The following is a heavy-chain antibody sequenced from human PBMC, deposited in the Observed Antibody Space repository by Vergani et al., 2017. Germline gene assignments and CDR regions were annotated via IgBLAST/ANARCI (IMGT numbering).Heavy chain of an antibody. D-gene: IGHD6-13*01. J-gene: IGHJ4*02. CDR2: INHSGST. CDR1: GGSFSGYY. CDR3: ARGAPRGQQLGY. Sequence: QVQLQQWGAGLLKPSETLSLTCAVYGGSFSGYYWSWIRQPPGKGLEWIGEINHSGSTNYNPSLKSRVTISVDTSKNQVSLKLSSVTAADTAVYYCARGAPRGQQLGYWGQGTLVTVSS. V-gene: IGHV4-34*01.